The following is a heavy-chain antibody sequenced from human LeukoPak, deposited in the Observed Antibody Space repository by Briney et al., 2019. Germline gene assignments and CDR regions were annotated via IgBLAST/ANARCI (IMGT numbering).Heavy chain of an antibody. CDR2: IYYSGST. Sequence: SETLSLTCTVSGGSISSSSYYWGWIRQPPGKGLEWIGSIYYSGSTYYNPSLKSRVTISVDTSKNQFSLKLSSVTAADTAVYYCARSMTTVTVFDYWGQGTLVTVSS. CDR1: GGSISSSSYY. J-gene: IGHJ4*02. CDR3: ARSMTTVTVFDY. V-gene: IGHV4-39*01. D-gene: IGHD4-17*01.